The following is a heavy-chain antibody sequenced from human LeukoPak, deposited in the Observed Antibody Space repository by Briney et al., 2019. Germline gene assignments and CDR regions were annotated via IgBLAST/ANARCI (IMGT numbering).Heavy chain of an antibody. Sequence: RASVKVSCKASGSTFSSYAISWVRQAPGQGLEWMGGIIPIFGTANHAQKFQGRVTITADESTSTAYMELSSLRSEDTAVYYCARDSPYYDFWSGSAPSSYYYYMDVWGKGTTVTVSS. CDR3: ARDSPYYDFWSGSAPSSYYYYMDV. CDR2: IIPIFGTA. CDR1: GSTFSSYA. D-gene: IGHD3-3*01. V-gene: IGHV1-69*13. J-gene: IGHJ6*03.